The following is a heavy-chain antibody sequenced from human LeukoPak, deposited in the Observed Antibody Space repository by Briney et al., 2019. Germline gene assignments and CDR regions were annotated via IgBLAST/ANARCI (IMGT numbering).Heavy chain of an antibody. CDR1: GGSISSYY. D-gene: IGHD3-10*01. V-gene: IGHV4-4*07. CDR3: ARGRGEGRGIAMIRGVRAPSYNWFDP. J-gene: IGHJ5*02. Sequence: SETLSLTCTVSGGSISSYYWSWIRQPAGKGLEWIGRIYTSGSTNYNPSLKSRVTMSVDTSKNQFSLKLSSVTAADMAVYYCARGRGEGRGIAMIRGVRAPSYNWFDPWGQGTLVTVSS. CDR2: IYTSGST.